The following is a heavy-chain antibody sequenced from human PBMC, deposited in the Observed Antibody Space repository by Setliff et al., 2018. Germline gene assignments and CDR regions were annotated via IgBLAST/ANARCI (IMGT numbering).Heavy chain of an antibody. Sequence: SETLSLTCSVSGDSISSGIYHWSWIRQPAGKGLEWIGRIYVNGGSTTYSPSLKSRVTISVDTSKNQFSLKLSSVTAADTAVYYCARVSMYSSSWYYYYYGMDVWGQGTTVTVSS. CDR2: IYVNGGST. CDR1: GDSISSGIYH. V-gene: IGHV4-61*02. CDR3: ARVSMYSSSWYYYYYGMDV. D-gene: IGHD6-13*01. J-gene: IGHJ6*02.